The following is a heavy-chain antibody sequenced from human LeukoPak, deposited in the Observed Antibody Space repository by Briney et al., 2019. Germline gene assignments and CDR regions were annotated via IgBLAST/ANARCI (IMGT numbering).Heavy chain of an antibody. J-gene: IGHJ4*02. D-gene: IGHD3-10*01. CDR3: ARVDGSGSYYSGAFDY. CDR2: TYYRSKWYN. Sequence: SQTLSLTCAISGGSVSSNSAAWNWIRQSPSRGLEWLGRTYYRSKWYNDYAVSVKSRITINPDTSKNQFSLQLNSVTPEDTAVYYCARVDGSGSYYSGAFDYWGQGTLVTVSS. V-gene: IGHV6-1*01. CDR1: GGSVSSNSAA.